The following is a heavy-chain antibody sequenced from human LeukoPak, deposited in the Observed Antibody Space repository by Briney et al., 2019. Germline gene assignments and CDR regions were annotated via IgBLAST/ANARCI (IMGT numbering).Heavy chain of an antibody. CDR1: GGTFSSYA. Sequence: GAAVKVWCKASGGTFSSYAINWVRQAPGQGLEWMGGIIPIFGTTNYAQRFQGRVTITADESTSTAYMELSSLRSEDTAVYYCARRVLRRGYSGYGGLDYWGQGTLVTVSS. CDR2: IIPIFGTT. V-gene: IGHV1-69*13. D-gene: IGHD5-12*01. J-gene: IGHJ4*02. CDR3: ARRVLRRGYSGYGGLDY.